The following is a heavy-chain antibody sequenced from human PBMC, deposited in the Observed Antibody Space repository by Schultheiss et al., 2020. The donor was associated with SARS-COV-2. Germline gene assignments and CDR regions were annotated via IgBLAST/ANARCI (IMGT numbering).Heavy chain of an antibody. D-gene: IGHD3-3*02. Sequence: GSLRLSCAASGFTFSSYAMSWIRQPPGKGLEWIGYIFHSGSTSYNPSLNSRVTMSVDTSKSQFSLKLSSVTAADTAVYYCARHIRSYYYYLDVWGKGTTVTVSS. CDR1: GFTFSSYA. J-gene: IGHJ6*03. V-gene: IGHV4-59*08. CDR3: ARHIRSYYYYLDV. CDR2: IFHSGST.